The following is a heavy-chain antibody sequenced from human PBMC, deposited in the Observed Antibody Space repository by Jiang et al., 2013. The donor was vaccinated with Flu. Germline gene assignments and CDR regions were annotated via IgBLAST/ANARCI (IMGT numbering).Heavy chain of an antibody. V-gene: IGHV4-4*07. Sequence: LLKPSETLSLTCTVSGGSISSYYWSWIRQPAGKGLEWIGRIYTSGSTNYNPSLKSRVTMSVDTSKNQFSLKLSSVTAADTAVYYCARDALGQQLVPTLTRRYYYYYMDVWGKGTTVTVSS. CDR2: IYTSGST. D-gene: IGHD6-13*01. J-gene: IGHJ6*03. CDR1: GGSISSYY. CDR3: ARDALGQQLVPTLTRRYYYYYMDV.